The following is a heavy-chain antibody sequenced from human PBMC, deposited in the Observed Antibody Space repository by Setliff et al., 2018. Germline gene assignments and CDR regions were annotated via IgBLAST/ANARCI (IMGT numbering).Heavy chain of an antibody. J-gene: IGHJ6*02. CDR1: ANTLSTSYY. CDR3: ATRTFAVIPHSGLGLDYFYGMDV. Sequence: PSETLSLTCAVSANTLSTSYYWGWVRQPPGKGLEWIGDIYKGGSTYYNPSLRSRVSMSLDTSKRQVSLNLNSVTAADTGVYYCATRTFAVIPHSGLGLDYFYGMDVWGRGTTVNRLL. CDR2: IYKGGST. D-gene: IGHD2-21*01. V-gene: IGHV4-38-2*01.